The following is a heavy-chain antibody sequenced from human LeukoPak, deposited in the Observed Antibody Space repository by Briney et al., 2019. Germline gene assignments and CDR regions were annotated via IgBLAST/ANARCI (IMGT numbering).Heavy chain of an antibody. CDR3: ARSAFWSGPGGAFDI. CDR2: IYYSGST. D-gene: IGHD3-3*01. CDR1: GGSLSSSSYY. V-gene: IGHV4-39*01. J-gene: IGHJ3*02. Sequence: PSETLSLTCTVSGGSLSSSSYYWGWIRQPPGKGLEGIGSIYYSGSTYYNPSLKRRVTISVDTSKNQFSLKLSSVTAADTAVYYCARSAFWSGPGGAFDIWGQGTMVTVSS.